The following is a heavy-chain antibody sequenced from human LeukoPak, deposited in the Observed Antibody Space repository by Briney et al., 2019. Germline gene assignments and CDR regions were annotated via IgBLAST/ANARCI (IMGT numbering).Heavy chain of an antibody. Sequence: PSETLSLTCTVSGYSISSGYYWGWIRQPPGKGLEWIGNIYHSGSTYYNPSLKSRVTISVDTSKNQFSLKLSSVTAADTAVYYCARDQYYPGGAYDYWGQGTLVTVSS. J-gene: IGHJ4*02. CDR1: GYSISSGYY. CDR2: IYHSGST. V-gene: IGHV4-38-2*02. D-gene: IGHD2/OR15-2a*01. CDR3: ARDQYYPGGAYDY.